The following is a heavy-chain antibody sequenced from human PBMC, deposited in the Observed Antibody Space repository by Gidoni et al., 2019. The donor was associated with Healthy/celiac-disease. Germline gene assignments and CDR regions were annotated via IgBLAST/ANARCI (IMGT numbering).Heavy chain of an antibody. D-gene: IGHD1-26*01. CDR2: ISCDGGST. V-gene: IGHV3-43*01. CDR3: AKDTGGGSYQLDY. CDR1: GFTFDDYT. Sequence: EVQLVESGGVVVQPGGSLSISCEASGFTFDDYTMHWVRQAPGKGLEWVSLISCDGGSTYYADSVKGRFTISRDNSKNSLYLQMNSLRTEDTALYYCAKDTGGGSYQLDYWGQGTLVTVSS. J-gene: IGHJ4*02.